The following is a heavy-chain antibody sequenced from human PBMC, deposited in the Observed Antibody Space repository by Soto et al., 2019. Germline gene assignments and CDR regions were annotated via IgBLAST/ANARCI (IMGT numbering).Heavy chain of an antibody. CDR1: GGSISSGGYY. V-gene: IGHV4-31*03. J-gene: IGHJ4*02. D-gene: IGHD3-16*02. CDR2: INYSGTT. Sequence: PSETLSLTCNVSGGSISSGGYYWNWIRQHPGKGLEWIGYINYSGTTYNNPSLESRLTISRDTSKNQVSLKLSSVTAADTGVYYCAGGVYGYRPDYWGQGTLVTVSS. CDR3: AGGVYGYRPDY.